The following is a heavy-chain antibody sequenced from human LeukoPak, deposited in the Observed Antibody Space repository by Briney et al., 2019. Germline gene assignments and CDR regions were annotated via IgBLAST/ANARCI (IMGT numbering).Heavy chain of an antibody. Sequence: ESGGSLRLSCGASGFTFSNYWMSWVRQAPGKGLEGVSAISGSGGSTYYADSVKGRFTISRDNSKNTLYLQMNSLRAEDTAVYYCAKTSYDFWSGYHDYWGQGTLVTVSS. CDR3: AKTSYDFWSGYHDY. J-gene: IGHJ4*02. CDR1: GFTFSNYW. CDR2: ISGSGGST. V-gene: IGHV3-23*01. D-gene: IGHD3-3*01.